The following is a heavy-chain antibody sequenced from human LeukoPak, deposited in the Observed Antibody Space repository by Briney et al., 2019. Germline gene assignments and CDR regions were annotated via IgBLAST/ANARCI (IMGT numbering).Heavy chain of an antibody. V-gene: IGHV3-30*03. Sequence: GGSLRLSCAASGFTFSSYSMNWVRQAPGKGLEWVAVISYDGSNKYYADSVKGRFTISRDNSKNTLYLQMNSLRAEDTAVYYCARLTVGAFDIWGQGTMVTVSS. CDR3: ARLTVGAFDI. J-gene: IGHJ3*02. CDR1: GFTFSSYS. CDR2: ISYDGSNK. D-gene: IGHD3-9*01.